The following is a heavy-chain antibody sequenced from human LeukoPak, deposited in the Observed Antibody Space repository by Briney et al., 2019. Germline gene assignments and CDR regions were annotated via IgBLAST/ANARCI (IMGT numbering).Heavy chain of an antibody. CDR1: GGSISSYY. J-gene: IGHJ5*02. V-gene: IGHV4-34*01. CDR2: INHSGST. Sequence: SETLSLTCTVSGGSISSYYWSWIRQPPGKGLEWIGEINHSGSTNYNPSLKSRVTISVDTSKNQFSLKLSSVTAADTAVYYCARDKNGIAATKRHNWFDPWGQGTLVTVSS. CDR3: ARDKNGIAATKRHNWFDP. D-gene: IGHD6-13*01.